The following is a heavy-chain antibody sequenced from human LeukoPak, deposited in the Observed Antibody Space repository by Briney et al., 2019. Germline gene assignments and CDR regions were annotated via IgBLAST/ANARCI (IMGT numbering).Heavy chain of an antibody. CDR2: ISGSAGST. D-gene: IGHD3-22*01. V-gene: IGHV3-23*01. J-gene: IGHJ4*02. CDR1: GFTFSSYA. CDR3: AKGDSDSSGYYLD. Sequence: PGGSLRLSCAASGFTFSSYAMSWVRQAPGKGQEWVSAISGSAGSTYYADSVKGRLTISRDNSKNTLYLQMNSLRAEDTAVYYCAKGDSDSSGYYLDWGQGTLVTVSS.